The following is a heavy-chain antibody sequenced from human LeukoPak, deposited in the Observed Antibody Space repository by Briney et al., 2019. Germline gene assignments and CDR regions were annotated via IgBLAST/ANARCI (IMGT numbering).Heavy chain of an antibody. CDR1: GYTFTSYG. J-gene: IGHJ3*02. Sequence: GASVKVSCKASGYTFTSYGISWVRQAPGQGLEWMGGIIPIFGTANYAQKFQGRVTITADESTSTAYMELSSLRSEDTAVYYCVGYCSSTSCSEDAAFDIWGQGTMVTVSS. CDR2: IIPIFGTA. V-gene: IGHV1-69*13. D-gene: IGHD2-2*01. CDR3: VGYCSSTSCSEDAAFDI.